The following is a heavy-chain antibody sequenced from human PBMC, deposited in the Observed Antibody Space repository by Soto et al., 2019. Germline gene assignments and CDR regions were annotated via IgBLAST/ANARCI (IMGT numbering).Heavy chain of an antibody. CDR1: GYTFTNYD. CDR3: ASVPFVFLRCGRGGYLFDF. CDR2: MNPNSGNT. V-gene: IGHV1-8*01. J-gene: IGHJ5*01. Sequence: ASVKVSCKASGYTFTNYDINWVRQATGQGLEWMGWMNPNSGNTGYAQSLQGRVTMTRNTSISTAYMVLSSLRSEDTAVYYCASVPFVFLRCGRGGYLFDFCSRGTLVIGSS. D-gene: IGHD3-3*01.